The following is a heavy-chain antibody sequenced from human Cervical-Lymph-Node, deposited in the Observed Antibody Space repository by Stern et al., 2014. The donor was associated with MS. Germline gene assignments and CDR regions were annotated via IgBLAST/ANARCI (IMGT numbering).Heavy chain of an antibody. CDR3: ARDRQWLIDY. J-gene: IGHJ4*02. CDR2: IYTTGST. CDR1: GDSISSGGYY. D-gene: IGHD6-19*01. V-gene: IGHV4-61*02. Sequence: VQLEESGPGLVKPSQTLSLTCSVSGDSISSGGYYWNWIRQPAGKGLEWIGRIYTTGSTNLNPSLDSRVTMSVDTAQNPFSLQLRSVTAADTAVYYCARDRQWLIDYWGQGTLVTVSS.